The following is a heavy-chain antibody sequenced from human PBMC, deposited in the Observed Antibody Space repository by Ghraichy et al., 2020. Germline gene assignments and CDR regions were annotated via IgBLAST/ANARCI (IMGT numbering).Heavy chain of an antibody. CDR2: ISWSGGSI. Sequence: GGSLRLSCAASGFTFEDYAMNWVRQAPGKGLEWVAGISWSGGSIGYVDSVKGRFTISRDNAKNSLYLQMNSLRPEDTALYYCSKDNFRRAFTYAYTAWGQGTRVTVAS. D-gene: IGHD2-2*01. CDR1: GFTFEDYA. V-gene: IGHV3-9*01. J-gene: IGHJ5*02. CDR3: SKDNFRRAFTYAYTA.